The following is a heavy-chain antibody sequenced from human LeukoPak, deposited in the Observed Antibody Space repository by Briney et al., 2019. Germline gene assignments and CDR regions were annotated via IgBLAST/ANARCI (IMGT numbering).Heavy chain of an antibody. D-gene: IGHD6-19*01. CDR2: ISYDGSNK. V-gene: IGHV3-30*19. Sequence: PGRSLRLSCAASGFTFSSYGMHWVRQAPGKGLEWVAVISYDGSNKYYADSVKGRFTISRDNSKNTLYLQMNSLRAEDTAVYYCAREWGIAVAGTFAYWGQGTLVTVSS. CDR1: GFTFSSYG. CDR3: AREWGIAVAGTFAY. J-gene: IGHJ4*02.